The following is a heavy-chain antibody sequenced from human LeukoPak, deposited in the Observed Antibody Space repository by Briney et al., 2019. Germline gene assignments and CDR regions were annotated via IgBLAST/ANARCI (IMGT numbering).Heavy chain of an antibody. CDR1: GYIFSNYD. Sequence: AWVKVTFKGSGYIFSNYDFNWVRQPPGHGLEWMGWMNPKSGRRVYAQKFQGRVTMTRNGSINTAYMELTSLRSDDRAVYYCARGLRSDYWGQGTLVTVSS. D-gene: IGHD3-16*02. J-gene: IGHJ4*02. CDR2: MNPKSGRR. V-gene: IGHV1-8*01. CDR3: ARGLRSDY.